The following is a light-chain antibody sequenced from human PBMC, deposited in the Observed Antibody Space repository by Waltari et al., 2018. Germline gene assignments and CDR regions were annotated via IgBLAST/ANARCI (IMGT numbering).Light chain of an antibody. Sequence: DIQMTQSPSSLSASVGDRVTITCQASQDISNYLNWYKQKPGKAPKLLIYDASNLETGVPSRFSGSGSGTDFTFTISSLQPEDIATYYCQQSLGAFGGGTKVEIK. V-gene: IGKV1-33*01. CDR1: QDISNY. CDR3: QQSLGA. J-gene: IGKJ4*01. CDR2: DAS.